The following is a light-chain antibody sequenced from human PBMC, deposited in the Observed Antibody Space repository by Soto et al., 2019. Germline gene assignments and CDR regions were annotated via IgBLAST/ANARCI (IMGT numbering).Light chain of an antibody. CDR1: QSVSSH. Sequence: EIVLTQSPATLSLSPGERATLSCRASQSVSSHLAWYQHKPGQAPRLLIYEASKRATGIPARFSGSGSGTDFTLTISSLEPEDFAVYYCQQRTNWPPTFGGGTKVEMK. J-gene: IGKJ4*01. V-gene: IGKV3-11*01. CDR2: EAS. CDR3: QQRTNWPPT.